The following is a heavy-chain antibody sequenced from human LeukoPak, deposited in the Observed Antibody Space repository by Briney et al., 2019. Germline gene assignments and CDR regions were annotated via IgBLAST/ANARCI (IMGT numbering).Heavy chain of an antibody. Sequence: EASVKVSCKASGGTFSSYAISWVRQAPGQGLEWMGGIIPIFGTANYAQKFQGRVTITADKSTSTAYMELSSLRSEDTAVYYCAGVATEHYYYYYMDVWGKGTTVTVSS. J-gene: IGHJ6*03. CDR1: GGTFSSYA. V-gene: IGHV1-69*06. CDR3: AGVATEHYYYYYMDV. D-gene: IGHD5-12*01. CDR2: IIPIFGTA.